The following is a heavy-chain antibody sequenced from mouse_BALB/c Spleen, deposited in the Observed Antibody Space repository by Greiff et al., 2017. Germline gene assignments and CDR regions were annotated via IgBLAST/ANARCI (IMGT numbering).Heavy chain of an antibody. CDR2: IDTSDSYT. Sequence: QVQLPQPGAELVMPGASVKMSCKASGYTFTDYWMHWVKQRPGQGLEWIGAIDTSDSYTSYNQKFKGKATLTVDESSSTAYMQLSSLTSEDSAVYYCARSGLRDYFDYWGQGTTLTVSS. V-gene: IGHV1-69*01. CDR1: GYTFTDYW. J-gene: IGHJ2*01. CDR3: ARSGLRDYFDY. D-gene: IGHD2-4*01.